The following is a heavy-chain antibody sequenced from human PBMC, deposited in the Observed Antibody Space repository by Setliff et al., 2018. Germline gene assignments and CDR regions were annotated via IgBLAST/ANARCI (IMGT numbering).Heavy chain of an antibody. J-gene: IGHJ4*02. D-gene: IGHD6-6*01. CDR2: INTGNGNT. CDR3: ARDTRGYSSSSGVDY. V-gene: IGHV1-3*04. CDR1: GYTFTRYA. Sequence: ASVKVSGKASGYTFTRYAMHWVRQAPGQRLEWMGWINTGNGNTTYSQRFQGRVTITTDESTSTAYMELSSLRSEDTAVYYCARDTRGYSSSSGVDYWGQGTLVTVSS.